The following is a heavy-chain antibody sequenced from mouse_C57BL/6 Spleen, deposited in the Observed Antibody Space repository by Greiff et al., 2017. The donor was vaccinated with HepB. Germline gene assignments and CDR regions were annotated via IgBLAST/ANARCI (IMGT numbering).Heavy chain of an antibody. D-gene: IGHD2-4*01. J-gene: IGHJ3*01. CDR3: ASNDYDAFAY. CDR1: GYAFSSSW. V-gene: IGHV1-82*01. Sequence: QVQLKQSGPELVKPGASVKISCKASGYAFSSSWMNWVKQRPGKGLEWIGRIYPGDGDTNYNGKFKGKATLTADKSSSTAYMQLSSLTSEDSAVYFCASNDYDAFAYWGQGTLVTVSA. CDR2: IYPGDGDT.